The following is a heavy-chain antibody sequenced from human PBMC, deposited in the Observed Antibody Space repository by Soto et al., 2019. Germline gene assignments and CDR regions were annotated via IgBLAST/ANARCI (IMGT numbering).Heavy chain of an antibody. J-gene: IGHJ6*02. V-gene: IGHV4-59*08. CDR2: IYYSGST. Sequence: QVQLQESGPGLVKPSETLSLTCTVSGGSISSYYWSWIRQPPGKGLEWIGYIYYSGSTNYNPSLTSRVPXRVXTXMNHFSVKPRSVTAADTAVYYWASNHYGSGPYGRDVWGQGTTVTVSS. D-gene: IGHD3-10*01. CDR3: ASNHYGSGPYGRDV. CDR1: GGSISSYY.